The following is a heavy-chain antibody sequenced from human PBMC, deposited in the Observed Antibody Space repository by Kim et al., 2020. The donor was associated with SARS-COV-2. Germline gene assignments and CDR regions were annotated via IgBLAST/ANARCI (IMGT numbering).Heavy chain of an antibody. CDR3: AKQQWLEYYFDY. D-gene: IGHD6-19*01. Sequence: GGSLRLSCAASGFTFSSYGMHWVRQAPGKGLEWVAVISYDGSNKYYADSVKGRFTISRDNSKNTLYLQMNSLRAEDTAVYYCAKQQWLEYYFDYWGQGTLVTVSS. V-gene: IGHV3-30*18. CDR2: ISYDGSNK. J-gene: IGHJ4*02. CDR1: GFTFSSYG.